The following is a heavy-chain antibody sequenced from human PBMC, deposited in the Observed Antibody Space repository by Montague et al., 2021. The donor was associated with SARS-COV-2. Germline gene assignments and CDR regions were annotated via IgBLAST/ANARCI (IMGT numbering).Heavy chain of an antibody. Sequence: SLRLSCAASGFTFSNYDMSWIRQAPGKGLEWVSDISSGGRMRYYADSVKGRFTISRDNAKNTLYLQMNSLRAEETAVYYCARDWALYSGPKFQYDHSSGWYNHWGQGALVTVSS. V-gene: IGHV3-11*01. CDR3: ARDWALYSGPKFQYDHSSGWYNH. CDR2: ISSGGRMR. CDR1: GFTFSNYD. J-gene: IGHJ5*02. D-gene: IGHD1-26*01.